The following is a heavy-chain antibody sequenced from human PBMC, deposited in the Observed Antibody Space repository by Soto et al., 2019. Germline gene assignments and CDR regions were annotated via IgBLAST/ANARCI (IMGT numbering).Heavy chain of an antibody. CDR1: GSSISDYY. J-gene: IGHJ4*02. CDR3: ARGTDWDRGVFDY. V-gene: IGHV4-59*13. Sequence: PSETLSLTCRVSGSSISDYYWRWIRQSPGKGLEGMGYFSHTGGTNYNPSLNSRLTLSANTSKKQLSLRLKYTSAADTAVYYCARGTDWDRGVFDYWGQGTTVTVSS. CDR2: FSHTGGT. D-gene: IGHD1-26*01.